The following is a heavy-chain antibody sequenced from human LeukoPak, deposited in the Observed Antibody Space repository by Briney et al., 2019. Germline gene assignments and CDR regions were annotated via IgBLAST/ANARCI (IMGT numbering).Heavy chain of an antibody. CDR2: ISESSRDI. Sequence: PGGSLRLSCAASGFSLSSHSMNWVRQAPGKGLEWVSSISESSRDIYYADSVMGRFTISRDNARNSLDLQMNSLRAEDTAVYYCARETQWEAFDYWGQGTLVTVSS. V-gene: IGHV3-21*01. J-gene: IGHJ4*02. CDR1: GFSLSSHS. CDR3: ARETQWEAFDY. D-gene: IGHD1-26*01.